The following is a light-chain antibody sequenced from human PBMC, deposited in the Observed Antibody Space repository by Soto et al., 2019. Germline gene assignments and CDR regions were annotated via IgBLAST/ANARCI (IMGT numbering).Light chain of an antibody. Sequence: QSVLTKPPSASGTPGQRVTISCSGSSSNIGSNTVNWYQQLPGTAPKVLIYSNNQRPSGVPDRFSGSKSGTSASLAISGLQSDDEADYNGAAWDDTLNGYVFGTGTKLPVL. CDR1: SSNIGSNT. V-gene: IGLV1-44*01. J-gene: IGLJ1*01. CDR3: AAWDDTLNGYV. CDR2: SNN.